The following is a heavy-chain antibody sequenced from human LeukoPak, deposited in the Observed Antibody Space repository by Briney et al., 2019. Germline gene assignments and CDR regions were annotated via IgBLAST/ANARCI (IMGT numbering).Heavy chain of an antibody. CDR1: GGSISSYY. J-gene: IGHJ4*02. D-gene: IGHD4-17*01. CDR2: IYYSGST. Sequence: PSETLSLTCTVSGGSISSYYWSWIRQPPGKGLEWIGYIYYSGSTNYNPSLKSRVTISVDTSKNQFSLKLSSVTAADTAVYYCARYAVTTGDYWGQGTLVTVSS. CDR3: ARYAVTTGDY. V-gene: IGHV4-59*01.